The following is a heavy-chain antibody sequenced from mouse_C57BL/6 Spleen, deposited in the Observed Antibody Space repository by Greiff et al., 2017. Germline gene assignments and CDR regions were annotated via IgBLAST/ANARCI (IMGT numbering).Heavy chain of an antibody. CDR2: INPSNGGT. Sequence: QVQLKQSGTELVKPGASVKLSCKASGYTFTSYWMHWVKQRPGQGLEWIGNINPSNGGTNYNEKFKSKATLTVDKSSSTAYMQLSSLTSEDSAVYYCARGGSSYLYYFDYWGQGTTLTVSS. CDR1: GYTFTSYW. D-gene: IGHD1-1*01. V-gene: IGHV1-53*01. CDR3: ARGGSSYLYYFDY. J-gene: IGHJ2*01.